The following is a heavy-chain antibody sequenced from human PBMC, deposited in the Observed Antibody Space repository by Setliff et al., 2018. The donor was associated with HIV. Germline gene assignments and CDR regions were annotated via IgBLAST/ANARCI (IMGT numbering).Heavy chain of an antibody. D-gene: IGHD1-26*01. CDR2: IYHSGRT. V-gene: IGHV4-39*01. Sequence: KASETLSLTCTVSGGSISSNSYYWGWIRQPPGKGLEWIGSIYHSGRTYYNPSLKSRVTMSLDTSMNQFSLKLTSVTAADTALYYCARYRRFADYIDVWGKGTTVTVSS. CDR3: ARYRRFADYIDV. CDR1: GGSISSNSYY. J-gene: IGHJ6*03.